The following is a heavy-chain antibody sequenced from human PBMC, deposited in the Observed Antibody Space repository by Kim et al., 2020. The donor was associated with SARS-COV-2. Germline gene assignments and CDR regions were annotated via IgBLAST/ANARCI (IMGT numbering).Heavy chain of an antibody. CDR1: GGSISSYY. J-gene: IGHJ3*02. V-gene: IGHV4-59*01. CDR2: IYYSGST. CDR3: ARGPHIVVVTAIRNYAFDI. D-gene: IGHD2-21*02. Sequence: SETLSLTCTVSGGSISSYYWSWIRQPPGKGLEWIGYIYYSGSTNYNPSLKSRVTISVDTSKNQFSLKLSSVTAADTAVYYCARGPHIVVVTAIRNYAFDIWGQGTMVTVSS.